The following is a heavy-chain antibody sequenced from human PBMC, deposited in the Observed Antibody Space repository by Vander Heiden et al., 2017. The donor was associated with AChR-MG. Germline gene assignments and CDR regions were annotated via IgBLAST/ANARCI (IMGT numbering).Heavy chain of an antibody. CDR3: ARDQSGFYCSGGSCAFDV. J-gene: IGHJ3*01. Sequence: QAQLQESGPGLVKPSGTLSLTCAVSGGSISSSNWWGWVRQPPGKGLEWIGEVYHTGTTNYNPSLKSRVTISVDKSKNQFSLRLTSVTAADTAVYYCARDQSGFYCSGGSCAFDVWGQGTKVTVSS. D-gene: IGHD2-15*01. CDR1: GGSISSSNW. V-gene: IGHV4-4*02. CDR2: VYHTGTT.